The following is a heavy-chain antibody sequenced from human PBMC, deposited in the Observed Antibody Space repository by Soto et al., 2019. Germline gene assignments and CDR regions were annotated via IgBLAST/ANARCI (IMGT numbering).Heavy chain of an antibody. D-gene: IGHD1-26*01. CDR2: IYYSGST. J-gene: IGHJ4*02. CDR1: GGSISSYY. V-gene: IGHV4-59*01. CDR3: ARGGYSGSYRFPLVPLWIDY. Sequence: SETLSLTCTVSGGSISSYYWSWIRQSPGKELEWIGYIYYSGSTNYNPSLKSRVTISVDTSKNQFSLKLNSVTAADTAVYYCARGGYSGSYRFPLVPLWIDYWGQGTLVTVSS.